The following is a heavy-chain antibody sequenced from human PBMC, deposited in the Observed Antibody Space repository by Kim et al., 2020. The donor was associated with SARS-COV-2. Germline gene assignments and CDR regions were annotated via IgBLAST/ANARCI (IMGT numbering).Heavy chain of an antibody. CDR1: GGSISSYY. Sequence: SETLSLTCTVSGGSISSYYWSWIRQPPGKGLEWIGYIYYSGSTNYNPSLKSRVTISVDTSKNQFSLKLSSVTTADTAVYYCARLGSGRLQAFDIWGQGTMVTVSS. CDR3: ARLGSGRLQAFDI. CDR2: IYYSGST. J-gene: IGHJ3*02. D-gene: IGHD1-1*01. V-gene: IGHV4-59*08.